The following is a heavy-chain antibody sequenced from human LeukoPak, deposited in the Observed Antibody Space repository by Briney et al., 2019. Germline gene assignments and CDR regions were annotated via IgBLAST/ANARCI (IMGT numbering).Heavy chain of an antibody. CDR3: ANAGVAANFDY. Sequence: GGSLRLSCAASGFTFSSYGMHWVRQAPGKGLEWVAVIWYDGSNKYYADSVKGRFTISRDNSKNTLYLQMNSLRAEDTAVYYCANAGVAANFDYWGQGTLVTVSS. CDR2: IWYDGSNK. V-gene: IGHV3-33*06. D-gene: IGHD6-19*01. CDR1: GFTFSSYG. J-gene: IGHJ4*02.